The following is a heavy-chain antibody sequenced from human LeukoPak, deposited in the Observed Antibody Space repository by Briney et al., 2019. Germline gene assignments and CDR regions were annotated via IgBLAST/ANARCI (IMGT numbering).Heavy chain of an antibody. V-gene: IGHV4-59*01. D-gene: IGHD6-19*01. J-gene: IGHJ5*02. CDR3: ARAKTGIAVAGTVNWFDP. CDR2: IYYSGST. Sequence: SETLPLTCTVSGGSISSYYWSWIRQPPGKGLEWIGYIYYSGSTNYNPSLKSRVTISVDTSKNQFSLKLSSVTAADTGVYYCARAKTGIAVAGTVNWFDPWGQGTLVTVSS. CDR1: GGSISSYY.